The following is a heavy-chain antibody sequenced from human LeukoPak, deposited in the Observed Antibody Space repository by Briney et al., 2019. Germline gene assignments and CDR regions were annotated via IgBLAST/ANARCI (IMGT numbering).Heavy chain of an antibody. CDR1: GGTFSSYA. CDR3: ARDRTYGSYYYGMDV. V-gene: IGHV1-69*01. D-gene: IGHD4-17*01. J-gene: IGHJ6*02. Sequence: SVKVSCKASGGTFSSYAISWVRQAPGQGLEWMGGIIPIFGTANCAQKFQGRVTITADESTSTAYMELSSLRSEDTAVYYCARDRTYGSYYYGMDVWGQGTTVTVSS. CDR2: IIPIFGTA.